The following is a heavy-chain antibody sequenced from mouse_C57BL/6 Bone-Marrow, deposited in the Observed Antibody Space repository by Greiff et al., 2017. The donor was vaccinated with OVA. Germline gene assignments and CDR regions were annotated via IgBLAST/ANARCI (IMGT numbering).Heavy chain of an antibody. CDR3: LITTVVAYYAMDY. J-gene: IGHJ4*01. D-gene: IGHD1-1*01. CDR1: GYTFTDYE. V-gene: IGHV1-15*01. Sequence: VQLQQSGAELVRPGASVTLSCKASGYTFTDYEMHWVKQTPVHGLEWIGAIDPETGGTAYNQKFKGKAILTADKSSRTAYMELRSLTSEDSAVYYCLITTVVAYYAMDYWGQGTSVTVSS. CDR2: IDPETGGT.